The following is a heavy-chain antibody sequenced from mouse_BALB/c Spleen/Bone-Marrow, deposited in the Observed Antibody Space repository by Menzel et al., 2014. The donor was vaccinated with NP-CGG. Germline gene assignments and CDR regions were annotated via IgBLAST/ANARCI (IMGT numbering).Heavy chain of an antibody. Sequence: EVQGVESGPDLVKPGASVKISCEASGYSFTGYYMHWVKQSHGESLEWIGRVNPNNGGTSYNQKFKGKTILTVDKSSSTAYMELRSLTSEDSAVYYCARGYGNYWYFDVWGAGTTVTVSS. CDR3: ARGYGNYWYFDV. D-gene: IGHD2-1*01. J-gene: IGHJ1*01. V-gene: IGHV1-26*01. CDR2: VNPNNGGT. CDR1: GYSFTGYY.